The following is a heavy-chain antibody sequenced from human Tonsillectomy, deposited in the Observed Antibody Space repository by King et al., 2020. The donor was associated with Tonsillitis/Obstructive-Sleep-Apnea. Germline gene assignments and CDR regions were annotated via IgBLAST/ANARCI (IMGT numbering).Heavy chain of an antibody. CDR3: ARDAGPGGFEWYFDY. CDR2: ILYDGSNK. Sequence: VQLVESGGGVVQPGRSLRLSCAASGFTFSNYAMHWVRQAPGKGLEWVAVILYDGSNKYYADSVKGRFTISRDNSKNTLYLQMNSLGAEDTAVYYCARDAGPGGFEWYFDYWGQGTLVPVSS. D-gene: IGHD3-10*01. J-gene: IGHJ4*02. V-gene: IGHV3-30*04. CDR1: GFTFSNYA.